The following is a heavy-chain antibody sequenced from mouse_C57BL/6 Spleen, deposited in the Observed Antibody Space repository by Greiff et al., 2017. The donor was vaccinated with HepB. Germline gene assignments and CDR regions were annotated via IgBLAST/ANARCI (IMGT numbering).Heavy chain of an antibody. V-gene: IGHV5-4*01. CDR1: GFTFSSYA. J-gene: IGHJ1*03. CDR2: ISDGGSYT. Sequence: DVKLVESGGGLVKPGGSLKLSCAASGFTFSSYAMSWVRQTPEKRLEWVATISDGGSYTYYPDNVKGRFTISRDNAKNNLYLQMSHLKSEDTAMYYCARDSNNWYFDVWGTGTTVTVSS. CDR3: ARDSNNWYFDV. D-gene: IGHD2-5*01.